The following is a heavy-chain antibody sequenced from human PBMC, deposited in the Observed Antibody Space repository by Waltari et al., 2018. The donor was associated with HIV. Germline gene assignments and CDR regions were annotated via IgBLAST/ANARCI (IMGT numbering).Heavy chain of an antibody. D-gene: IGHD3-16*01. V-gene: IGHV3-21*01. Sequence: EVQLVESGGGLVKPGGSLRLSCAASGFTFSSYSMNWVRQAPGKGLEWVSSISSSCRYIYYADSVKGRFTIARDNAKNSLYLQMNSLRAEDTAVYYCARDFWGGYYYGMDVWGQGTTVTVSS. CDR1: GFTFSSYS. CDR2: ISSSCRYI. CDR3: ARDFWGGYYYGMDV. J-gene: IGHJ6*02.